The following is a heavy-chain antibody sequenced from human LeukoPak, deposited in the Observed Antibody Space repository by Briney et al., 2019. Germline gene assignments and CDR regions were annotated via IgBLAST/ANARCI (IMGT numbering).Heavy chain of an antibody. CDR2: IKQDGSEK. V-gene: IGHV3-7*01. D-gene: IGHD5-18*01. Sequence: GGSLRLSCAASGFTFSRYWMSWVRQAPGKGLECVANIKQDGSEKYYVDSVKGRFTISRDNAKNSLYLQMNSLRAEDTAVYYCAREDGYSFRFTYYYYGMDVWGQGTTVTVSS. J-gene: IGHJ6*02. CDR3: AREDGYSFRFTYYYYGMDV. CDR1: GFTFSRYW.